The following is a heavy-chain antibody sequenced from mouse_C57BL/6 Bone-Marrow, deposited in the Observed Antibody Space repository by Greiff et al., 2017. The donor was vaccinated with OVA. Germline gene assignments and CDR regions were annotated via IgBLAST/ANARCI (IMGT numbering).Heavy chain of an antibody. CDR2: IDPSDSYT. J-gene: IGHJ4*01. V-gene: IGHV1-69*01. CDR1: GYTFTSYW. Sequence: VQLQQPGAELVMPGASVKLSCKASGYTFTSYWIHWVKQRPGQGLEWIGEIDPSDSYTNYNQKFKGKSTLTVDKSSSTAYMQLSSLTSEDSAVYYCARSYGNYAMDYWGQGTSVTVSS. D-gene: IGHD2-1*01. CDR3: ARSYGNYAMDY.